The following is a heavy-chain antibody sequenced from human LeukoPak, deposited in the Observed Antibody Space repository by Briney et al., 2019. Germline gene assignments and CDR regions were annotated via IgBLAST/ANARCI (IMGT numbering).Heavy chain of an antibody. CDR2: INAGNGNT. J-gene: IGHJ4*02. D-gene: IGHD6-13*01. Sequence: ASVKVSCKASGYTFTSYAMHWVRQAPGQRLEWMGWINAGNGNTKYSQKFQGRVTITRDTSASTAYMELSSLRSEDTAVYYCARAIAAAGHTVIDYWGQGTLVTVSS. CDR3: ARAIAAAGHTVIDY. CDR1: GYTFTSYA. V-gene: IGHV1-3*01.